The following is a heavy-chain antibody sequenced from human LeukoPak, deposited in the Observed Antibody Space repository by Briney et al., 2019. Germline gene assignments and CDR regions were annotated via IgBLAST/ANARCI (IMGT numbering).Heavy chain of an antibody. D-gene: IGHD3-10*01. CDR2: MNSDGTNT. CDR3: AKDVERMVRGVIGNWFDY. J-gene: IGHJ4*02. Sequence: GGSLRLSCAASGFTFSNNWIHWVRQAPGKGLVWVSCMNSDGTNTNYADSVKGRFTISRDNSKNTLYLQMNSLRAEDTAVYYCAKDVERMVRGVIGNWFDYWGQGTLVTVSS. CDR1: GFTFSNNW. V-gene: IGHV3-74*01.